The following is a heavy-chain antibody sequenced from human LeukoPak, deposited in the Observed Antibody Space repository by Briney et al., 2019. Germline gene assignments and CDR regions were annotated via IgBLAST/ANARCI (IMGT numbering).Heavy chain of an antibody. CDR3: AKDRETTASGTFDS. CDR2: ISEDGSNI. CDR1: GFTFRNYG. J-gene: IGHJ4*02. Sequence: GGSLRLSCAASGFTFRNYGMHCLRQAPGKGLEWVAVISEDGSNIHYADSVRGRFTISRDNSNNTLHLQMNSLRAEDTAICYCAKDRETTASGTFDSWGQGTLVTVSS. V-gene: IGHV3-30*18. D-gene: IGHD6-13*01.